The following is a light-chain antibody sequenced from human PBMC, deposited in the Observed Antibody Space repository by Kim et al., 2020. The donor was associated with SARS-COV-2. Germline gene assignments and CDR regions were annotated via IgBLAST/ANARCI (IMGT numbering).Light chain of an antibody. CDR3: SSYTSRSLVV. V-gene: IGLV2-14*03. Sequence: QSALTQPASVSGSPGQSITISCTGSSSDVGGYNYVSWYQQHPGKAPKLMIYDVSKRPSGVSYRFSGSKSGNTASLTISGLQAEDEADYYCSSYTSRSLVVFGGGTQLTVL. J-gene: IGLJ2*01. CDR1: SSDVGGYNY. CDR2: DVS.